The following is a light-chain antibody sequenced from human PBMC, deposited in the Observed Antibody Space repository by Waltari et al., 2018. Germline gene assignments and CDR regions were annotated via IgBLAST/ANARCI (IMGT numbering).Light chain of an antibody. CDR2: DAS. CDR3: QKSNSAPFT. J-gene: IGKJ5*01. V-gene: IGKV1-27*01. CDR1: QDIGNY. Sequence: DIQMTQSPSSLSASVGDRVTITCRASQDIGNYLAWYQQKPGKAPKVLIYDASTLESGVPSRFSGSGSGTDFTLTISSLQPEDFATYYCQKSNSAPFTFGQGTRLEIK.